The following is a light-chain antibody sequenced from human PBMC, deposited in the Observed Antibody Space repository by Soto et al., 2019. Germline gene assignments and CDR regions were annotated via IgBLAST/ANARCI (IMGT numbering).Light chain of an antibody. CDR1: QGIGSW. V-gene: IGKV1-12*01. Sequence: DIQSTQSPSSGSASVGDRVTITCRASQGIGSWLAWYQQKPGTAPTLLIYAASSLQSGVPSRFSGSGSGTDLPLTISSLQPEDFATYYCHQANSFPLTFGGGTKVDIK. CDR3: HQANSFPLT. J-gene: IGKJ4*01. CDR2: AAS.